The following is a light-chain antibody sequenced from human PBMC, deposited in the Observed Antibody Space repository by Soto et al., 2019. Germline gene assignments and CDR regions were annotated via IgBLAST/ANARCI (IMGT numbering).Light chain of an antibody. CDR1: QSVSGW. V-gene: IGKV1-12*01. CDR2: AAS. CDR3: QQLNSYPLT. Sequence: DIQMTQSPSSVSASVGDTVTVTCRASQSVSGWLAWYQQKPGNAPKLLIYAASTLQSGVPSRFSGSGSGTDFTLTISSLQPEDFATYYCQQLNSYPLTFGGGTKVDI. J-gene: IGKJ4*01.